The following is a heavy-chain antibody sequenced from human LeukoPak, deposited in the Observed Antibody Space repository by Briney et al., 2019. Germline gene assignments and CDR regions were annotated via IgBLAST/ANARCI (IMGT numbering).Heavy chain of an antibody. CDR3: ARGDQLLPYDY. CDR2: INAGNGNT. CDR1: GYTFTSYA. V-gene: IGHV1-3*01. Sequence: GASVTVSCKASGYTFTSYAMHWVRQAPGQRLEWMGWINAGNGNTKYSQKFQGRVTITRDTSASTAYMELSSLRSEDTAVYYCARGDQLLPYDYWGQGTLVTVSS. D-gene: IGHD2-2*01. J-gene: IGHJ4*02.